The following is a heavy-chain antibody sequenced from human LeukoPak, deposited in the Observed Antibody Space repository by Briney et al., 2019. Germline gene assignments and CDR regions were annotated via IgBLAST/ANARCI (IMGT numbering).Heavy chain of an antibody. D-gene: IGHD5-18*01. J-gene: IGHJ6*02. Sequence: GGSLRLSCAASAFTVSSNYMSWVRQAPGKGLQWVSGISGSGDSTYYADSVKGRFTVSRDNSKNTLYLQISGLRAEDTAVYYCAKVRPVTDVYFYYGMDVWGQGTTVTVSS. CDR3: AKVRPVTDVYFYYGMDV. CDR1: AFTVSSNY. CDR2: ISGSGDST. V-gene: IGHV3-23*01.